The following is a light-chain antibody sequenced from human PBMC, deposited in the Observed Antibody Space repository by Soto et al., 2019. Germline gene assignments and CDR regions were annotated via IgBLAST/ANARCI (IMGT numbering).Light chain of an antibody. CDR2: DAS. CDR3: QQYGSSPT. Sequence: EIVLTQSPGTLSLSPGERATLSCRSSQSVSSSYLAWYQQKPGQAPRLLIYDASSRATGIPDRFSGSGSGTDFTLTISRLEPEGCAVYYCQQYGSSPTFGQGTKVEIK. V-gene: IGKV3-20*01. J-gene: IGKJ1*01. CDR1: QSVSSSY.